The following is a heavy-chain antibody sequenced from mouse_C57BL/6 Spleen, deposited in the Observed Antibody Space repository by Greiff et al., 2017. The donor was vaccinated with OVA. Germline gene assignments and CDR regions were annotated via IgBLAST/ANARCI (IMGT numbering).Heavy chain of an antibody. J-gene: IGHJ2*01. CDR1: GYTFTSYW. CDR2: IDPSDSYT. V-gene: IGHV1-50*01. Sequence: QVQLQQPGAELVKPGASVKLSCKASGYTFTSYWMQWVKQRPGQGLEWIGEIDPSDSYTNYNQKVKGKATLTVDTSSSTAYMQLSSLTSEDSAVYYCARSGTTVVASYYFDYWGQGTTLTVSS. D-gene: IGHD1-1*01. CDR3: ARSGTTVVASYYFDY.